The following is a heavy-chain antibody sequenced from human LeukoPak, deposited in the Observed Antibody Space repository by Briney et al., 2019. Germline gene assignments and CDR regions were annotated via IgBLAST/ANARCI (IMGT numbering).Heavy chain of an antibody. V-gene: IGHV3-23*01. CDR2: ISGSGSST. CDR1: GFTFSSYA. J-gene: IGHJ4*02. CDR3: AKDADFNYDSSGYYRDSSFDY. D-gene: IGHD3-22*01. Sequence: GGSLRLSCAASGFTFSSYAMSWVRQAPGKGLEWVSTISGSGSSTYCADSVKGRFTISRDNSKNTLFLQMNSLRAEDTAVYYCAKDADFNYDSSGYYRDSSFDYWGQGTLVTVSS.